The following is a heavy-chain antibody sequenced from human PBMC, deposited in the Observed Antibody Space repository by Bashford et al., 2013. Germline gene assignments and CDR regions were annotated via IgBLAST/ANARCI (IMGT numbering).Heavy chain of an antibody. CDR2: INPNSGGT. CDR3: AGYIVVVVAATPRIEYFDL. J-gene: IGHJ2*01. Sequence: ASVKVSCKASGYTFTGYYMHWVRQAPGQGLEWMGWINPNSGGTNYAQKFQGWVTMTRDTSISTAYMELSRLRSDDTAMYYCAGYIVVVVAATPRIEYFDLVGPWHPWSPSP. CDR1: GYTFTGYY. D-gene: IGHD2-15*01. V-gene: IGHV1-2*04.